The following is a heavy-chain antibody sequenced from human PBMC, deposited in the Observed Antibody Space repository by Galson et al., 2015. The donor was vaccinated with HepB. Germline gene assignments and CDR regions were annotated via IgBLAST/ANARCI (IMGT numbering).Heavy chain of an antibody. V-gene: IGHV1-3*01. J-gene: IGHJ4*02. Sequence: SVKVSCKASGYTFTSYAMHWVRQAPGQRLEWMGWINAGNGNTKYSQKFQGRVTITRDTSASTAYMELSSLRSEDTAGYYCARGSGSGWLRPFDYWGQGTLVTVSS. D-gene: IGHD3-10*01. CDR1: GYTFTSYA. CDR3: ARGSGSGWLRPFDY. CDR2: INAGNGNT.